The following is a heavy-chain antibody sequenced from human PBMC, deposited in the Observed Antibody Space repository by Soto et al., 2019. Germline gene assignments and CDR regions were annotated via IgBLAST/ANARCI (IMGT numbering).Heavy chain of an antibody. V-gene: IGHV3-23*01. D-gene: IGHD4-17*01. CDR1: GFTFSSYA. CDR2: ISGSGGST. CDR3: AKRTVGWYFDL. Sequence: EVQLLESGGGLVQPGGSLRLSCAASGFTFSSYAMNWVRQAPGKGLEWVSVISGSGGSTYYADAVKGRFTISRDNSKNSLSLQMNSLRAEDTAVYYCAKRTVGWYFDLWGRGTLVNVSS. J-gene: IGHJ2*01.